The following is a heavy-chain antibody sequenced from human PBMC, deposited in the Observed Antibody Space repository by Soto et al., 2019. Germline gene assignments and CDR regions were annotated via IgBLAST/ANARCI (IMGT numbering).Heavy chain of an antibody. V-gene: IGHV3-30*18. CDR1: GFTFSSYG. J-gene: IGHJ5*02. D-gene: IGHD6-13*01. CDR2: ISYDGSNK. CDR3: AKGDSISWYANWFDP. Sequence: GSLRLSCAASGFTFSSYGMHWVRQAPGKGLEWVAVISYDGSNKYYADSVKGRFTISRDNSKNTLYLQMNSLRAEDTAVYYCAKGDSISWYANWFDPWGQGTLVTVSS.